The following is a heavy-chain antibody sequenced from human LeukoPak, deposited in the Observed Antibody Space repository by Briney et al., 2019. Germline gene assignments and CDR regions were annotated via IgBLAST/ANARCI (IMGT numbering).Heavy chain of an antibody. CDR1: GGSISSSSYY. CDR3: ARYSSSSFLGDPREYNWFDP. V-gene: IGHV4-39*07. CDR2: IYYSGST. D-gene: IGHD6-13*01. Sequence: SETLSLTCTVSGGSISSSSYYWGWIRQPPGKGLEWIGSIYYSGSTYYNPSLKSRVTISVDTSKNQFSLKLSSVTAADTAVYYCARYSSSSFLGDPREYNWFDPWGQGTLVTVSS. J-gene: IGHJ5*02.